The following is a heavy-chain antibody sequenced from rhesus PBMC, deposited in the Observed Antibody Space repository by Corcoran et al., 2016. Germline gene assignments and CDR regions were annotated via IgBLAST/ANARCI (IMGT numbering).Heavy chain of an antibody. CDR2: LYWNDSK. J-gene: IGHJ5-1*01. Sequence: QVTLRESGPALVKPTQTLTLTCTFSGFSISTTGTGVGWSRPPTGKALDWLASLYWNDSKYYSTSLKSRLTISKDTSKNQVVLTMTNMDPVDTATYYCARVLYEDDYGYYYSPYNRFDVWGAGVLVTVSS. CDR3: ARVLYEDDYGYYYSPYNRFDV. CDR1: GFSISTTGTG. D-gene: IGHD3S6*01. V-gene: IGHV2-95*01.